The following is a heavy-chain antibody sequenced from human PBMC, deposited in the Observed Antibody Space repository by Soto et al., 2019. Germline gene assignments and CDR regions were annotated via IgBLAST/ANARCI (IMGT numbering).Heavy chain of an antibody. CDR2: INPRGGST. V-gene: IGHV1-46*01. CDR3: ARVALSGGGWLDP. Sequence: QVQLVQSGAEVKKPGASVNVSCKASGYTFTSYYMHWVRQAPGQGLEWMGIINPRGGSTTYAQKFQGRVTVTREKSTSTVYMELSNLRSSDTVIYYCARVALSGGGWLDPWGHGTLVTVSS. CDR1: GYTFTSYY. J-gene: IGHJ5*02. D-gene: IGHD1-26*01.